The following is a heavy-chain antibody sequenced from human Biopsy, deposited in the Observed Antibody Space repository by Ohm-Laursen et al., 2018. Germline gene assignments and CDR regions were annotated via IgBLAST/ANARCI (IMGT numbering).Heavy chain of an antibody. CDR3: ARHDGNGPFALDS. Sequence: TLSLTCIVSGGSISSGSNYWAWIRQPPGKGLEWIGSVYHSGTTYYSPSLKSRVTIPVDTSKNQLSLKVTSVTAADTAAYYCARHDGNGPFALDSWGQGTLVTVSS. D-gene: IGHD5-24*01. CDR1: GGSISSGSNY. V-gene: IGHV4-39*01. CDR2: VYHSGTT. J-gene: IGHJ4*02.